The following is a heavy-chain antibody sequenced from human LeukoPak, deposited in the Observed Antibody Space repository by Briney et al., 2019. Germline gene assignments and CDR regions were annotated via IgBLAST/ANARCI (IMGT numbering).Heavy chain of an antibody. CDR2: ISAYNGNT. V-gene: IGHV1-18*01. CDR3: ARVEVGYCGGDCYLLDAFDI. J-gene: IGHJ3*02. CDR1: GYTFTSYG. D-gene: IGHD2-21*02. Sequence: ASVKVSCKASGYTFTSYGISWVRQAPGQGLEWMGWISAYNGNTNYAQKLQGRVTMTTDTSTSTAYMKLRSLRSDDTAVYYCARVEVGYCGGDCYLLDAFDIWGQGTMVTVSS.